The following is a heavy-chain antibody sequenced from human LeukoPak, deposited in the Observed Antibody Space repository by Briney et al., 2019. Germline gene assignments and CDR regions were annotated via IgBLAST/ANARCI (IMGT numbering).Heavy chain of an antibody. CDR3: ATDLHLGYCTATSCANY. V-gene: IGHV3-15*01. CDR2: IRSTPDGGAT. Sequence: GGSLRLSCAASGFTFISSWMTWVRQTPGKGLEWVGRIRSTPDGGATDYAAPVKGRFTISRDDSKNTLYLQMSSLRTEDTAVYYCATDLHLGYCTATSCANYWGQGTLVTVSS. CDR1: GFTFISSW. D-gene: IGHD2-2*03. J-gene: IGHJ4*02.